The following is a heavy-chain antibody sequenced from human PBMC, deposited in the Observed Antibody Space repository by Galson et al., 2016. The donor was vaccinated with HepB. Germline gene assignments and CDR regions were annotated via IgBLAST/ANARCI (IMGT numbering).Heavy chain of an antibody. J-gene: IGHJ4*02. CDR2: IYYSGST. Sequence: EPLSLTCTVSGGSISSSSYYWGWIRQPPGKGLEWIGSIYYSGSTYYNPSLKSRVTISVDTSKNQFSLKLSSVTAADTAVYYCASMVRGVTIYYWGQGTRVTVSS. D-gene: IGHD3-10*01. V-gene: IGHV4-39*01. CDR1: GGSISSSSYY. CDR3: ASMVRGVTIYY.